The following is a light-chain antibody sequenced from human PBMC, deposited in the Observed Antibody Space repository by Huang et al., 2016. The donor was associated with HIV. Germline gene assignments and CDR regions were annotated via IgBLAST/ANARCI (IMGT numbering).Light chain of an antibody. CDR2: GAS. CDR3: QQYGSSPGT. Sequence: EIVLTQSPGTLSLSPGERATLSCRASHRVANNFLAWYRQRPGQAPRLLIYGASTRATGIAGRFSSSGSGTDFILTINRLEPEDFAVYYCQQYGSSPGTFGQGTKVEIK. V-gene: IGKV3-20*01. CDR1: HRVANNF. J-gene: IGKJ1*01.